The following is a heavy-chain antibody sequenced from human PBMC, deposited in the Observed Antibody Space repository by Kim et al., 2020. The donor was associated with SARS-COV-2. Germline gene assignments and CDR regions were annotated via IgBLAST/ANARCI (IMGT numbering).Heavy chain of an antibody. Sequence: SETLSLTCTVSGGSISNYYWSWIRQPPGKGLEWIGYIYYSGSTNYNPSLKSRVTISVDTSKNQFSLKLSSVTAADTAVYYCARGRDGYNIDYYYGMDVWGQGTTVTVSS. CDR3: ARGRDGYNIDYYYGMDV. J-gene: IGHJ6*02. D-gene: IGHD5-12*01. CDR2: IYYSGST. V-gene: IGHV4-59*13. CDR1: GGSISNYY.